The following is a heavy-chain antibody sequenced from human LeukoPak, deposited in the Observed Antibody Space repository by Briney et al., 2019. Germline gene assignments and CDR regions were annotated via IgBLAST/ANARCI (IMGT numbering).Heavy chain of an antibody. Sequence: GGSLRLSCAASGFTFSSYGMHWVRQAPGKGLEWVAVIWYDGSNKYYADSVKGRFTISSDNSKNTLYLQMNSLRAEDTAVYYCARDNWATDAFDIWGQGTMVTVSS. D-gene: IGHD1-1*01. CDR2: IWYDGSNK. CDR3: ARDNWATDAFDI. V-gene: IGHV3-33*01. J-gene: IGHJ3*02. CDR1: GFTFSSYG.